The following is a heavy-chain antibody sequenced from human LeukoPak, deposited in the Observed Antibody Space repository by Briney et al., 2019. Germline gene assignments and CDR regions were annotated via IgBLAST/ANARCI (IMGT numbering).Heavy chain of an antibody. CDR2: INPKSGDT. CDR3: ARGKDESTGHNDAFDI. J-gene: IGHJ3*02. CDR1: GYSFSDNY. Sequence: APLKVSCKASGYSFSDNYVHWVRQAPGQGLEYMGWINPKSGDTNFSQRFKGRVTMTSDTSTSTVNMEMRKLRSDDTAVYFCARGKDESTGHNDAFDIWGHGTMVTVSS. V-gene: IGHV1-2*02. D-gene: IGHD2-8*02.